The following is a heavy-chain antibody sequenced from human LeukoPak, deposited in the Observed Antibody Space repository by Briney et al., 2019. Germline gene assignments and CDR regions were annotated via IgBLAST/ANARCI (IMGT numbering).Heavy chain of an antibody. CDR1: GVSISSGGYY. CDR3: ARHAAAAIDFQH. CDR2: IYDSGSN. Sequence: SETLSRTCTVSGVSISSGGYYWSWLRQHPGKGREWIGYIYDSGSNYYNPPLKSRVTISVATSKNQFSLKLSSVTAADTAVYYCARHAAAAIDFQHWGQGTLVTVSS. J-gene: IGHJ1*01. D-gene: IGHD6-13*01. V-gene: IGHV4-31*03.